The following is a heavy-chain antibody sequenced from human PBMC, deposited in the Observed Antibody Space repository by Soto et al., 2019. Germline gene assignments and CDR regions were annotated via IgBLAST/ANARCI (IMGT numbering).Heavy chain of an antibody. J-gene: IGHJ3*02. CDR1: GFTFSSYE. Sequence: EVQLVESGGGLVQPGGSLRLSCAASGFTFSSYEMNWVRQAPGKGLEWVSYISSSGSTIYYADSVKGRFTISRDNAKNSLYLQMNSLRAEDTAVYYYAREEAATDAFDIWGQGTMVTVSS. CDR3: AREEAATDAFDI. V-gene: IGHV3-48*03. CDR2: ISSSGSTI. D-gene: IGHD6-25*01.